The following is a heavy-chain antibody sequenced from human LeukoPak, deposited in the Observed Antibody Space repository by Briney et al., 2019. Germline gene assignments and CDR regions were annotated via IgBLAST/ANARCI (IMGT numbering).Heavy chain of an antibody. CDR1: GGSFSGYY. V-gene: IGHV4-34*01. CDR3: ARERYYYDSSGPKPLDY. J-gene: IGHJ4*02. D-gene: IGHD3-22*01. CDR2: INHSGST. Sequence: SETLSLTCAVYGGSFSGYYWSWIRQPPGKGLEWIGEINHSGSTNYNPSLKSRVTISVDTSKNQFSLKLSSVTAADTAMYYCARERYYYDSSGPKPLDYWGQGTLVTVSS.